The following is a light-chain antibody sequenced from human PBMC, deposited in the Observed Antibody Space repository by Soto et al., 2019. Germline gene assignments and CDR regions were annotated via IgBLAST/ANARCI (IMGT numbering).Light chain of an antibody. J-gene: IGKJ4*01. V-gene: IGKV1-5*01. Sequence: DIQMTQSPSTLSASVGDRVTITCRASQGISSWLAWYQQKPGKAPKLLIYDASSLERGVPSRFSGSGSGTEFTLTISSLQPDDFATYYCQQYNSYLLTFGGGTKVEIK. CDR3: QQYNSYLLT. CDR2: DAS. CDR1: QGISSW.